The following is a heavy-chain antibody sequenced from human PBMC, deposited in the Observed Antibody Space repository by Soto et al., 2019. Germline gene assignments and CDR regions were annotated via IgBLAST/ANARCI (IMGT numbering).Heavy chain of an antibody. D-gene: IGHD6-19*01. J-gene: IGHJ1*01. CDR2: LNHSGST. Sequence: QVQLQQWVAGLLKPSETLSLTCAVYGGSFRGYYWSWIRQPPGKGLEWIGELNHSGSTNYNPSLKSRVTISVDTSKSQFSMKLSSVTAADTAVYYCARVGGIAVAGTRYFQHWGQGTLVTVSS. V-gene: IGHV4-34*01. CDR3: ARVGGIAVAGTRYFQH. CDR1: GGSFRGYY.